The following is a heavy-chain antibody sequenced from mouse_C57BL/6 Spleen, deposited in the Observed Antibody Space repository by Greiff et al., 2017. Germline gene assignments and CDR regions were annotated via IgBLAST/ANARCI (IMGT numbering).Heavy chain of an antibody. CDR3: ARRGSSYDYAMDY. CDR2: ILPGSGST. V-gene: IGHV1-9*01. J-gene: IGHJ4*01. CDR1: GYAFSSYW. D-gene: IGHD1-1*01. Sequence: QVQLQQSGAELVKPGASVKISCKASGYAFSSYWMNWVKQRPGHGLEWIGEILPGSGSTNYNEKFKGKATFTADTSSNTAYMQLSSLTTEDSAIYYCARRGSSYDYAMDYWGQGTSVTVSS.